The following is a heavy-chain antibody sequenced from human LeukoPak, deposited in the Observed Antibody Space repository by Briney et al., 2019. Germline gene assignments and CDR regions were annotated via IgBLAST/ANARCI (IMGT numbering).Heavy chain of an antibody. CDR1: GNSFTSYW. V-gene: IGHV5-51*01. J-gene: IGHJ2*01. D-gene: IGHD7-27*01. CDR2: IYPGDSDT. CDR3: ARRGVSSNWGSVGYFDL. Sequence: GESLKIPCKGSGNSFTSYWIGWVRQMPGKGLEWMGIIYPGDSDTKNSPSFQGQTTIPAHKSISTAYLQWSSLKASDTAMYYCARRGVSSNWGSVGYFDLWGRGTLVTVS.